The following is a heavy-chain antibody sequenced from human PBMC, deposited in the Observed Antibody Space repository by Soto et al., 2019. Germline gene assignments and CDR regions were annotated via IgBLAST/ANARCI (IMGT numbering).Heavy chain of an antibody. Sequence: GASVKVSCKASGGTFSSYTISWVRQAPGQGLEWMGRIIPILGIANYAQKLQGGVTITADKSTSTAYMELSSLRSDDTAVYYCASGATGWFDPWGQGTLVTVSS. CDR3: ASGATGWFDP. D-gene: IGHD1-26*01. J-gene: IGHJ5*02. V-gene: IGHV1-69*02. CDR1: GGTFSSYT. CDR2: IIPILGIA.